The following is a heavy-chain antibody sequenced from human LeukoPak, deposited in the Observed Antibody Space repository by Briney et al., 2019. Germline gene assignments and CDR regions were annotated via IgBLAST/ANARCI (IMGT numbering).Heavy chain of an antibody. CDR2: ISSSSSYI. Sequence: GGSLRLSCAASGFTFSSYSMNWVRQAAGNGLEWVSSISSSSSYIYYAGSVKGRFTISRDNAKNSLYLQMNSLRAEDTAVYYCAKRGSTTYSTPHFDFWGQGALVTVSS. V-gene: IGHV3-21*01. CDR3: AKRGSTTYSTPHFDF. D-gene: IGHD2/OR15-2a*01. CDR1: GFTFSSYS. J-gene: IGHJ4*02.